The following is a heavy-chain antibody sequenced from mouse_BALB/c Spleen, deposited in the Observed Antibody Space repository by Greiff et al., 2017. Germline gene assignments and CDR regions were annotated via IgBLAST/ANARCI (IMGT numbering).Heavy chain of an antibody. D-gene: IGHD2-3*01. Sequence: EVKLVESGGGLVKPGGSLKLSCAASGFTSSSYAMSWVRQSPEKRLEWVAEISSGGSYTYYPDTVTGRFTISRDNAKNTLYLEMSSLRSEDTAMYYCARDYDGYLDYWGQGTTLTVSS. J-gene: IGHJ2*01. V-gene: IGHV5-9-4*01. CDR3: ARDYDGYLDY. CDR1: GFTSSSYA. CDR2: ISSGGSYT.